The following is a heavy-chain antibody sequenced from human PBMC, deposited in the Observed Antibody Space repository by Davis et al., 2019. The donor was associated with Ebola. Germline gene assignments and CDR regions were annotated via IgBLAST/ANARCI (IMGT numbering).Heavy chain of an antibody. V-gene: IGHV1-46*01. D-gene: IGHD2-21*01. CDR2: INPSGGST. CDR1: GYTFTGYY. Sequence: ASVKVSCKASGYTFTGYYMHWVRQAPGQGLEWMGIINPSGGSTSYAQKFQDRVTMTRDTSISTGYMDLSNLTSDDTAVYYCRVVVDEYFEYWAQGTLVSVSS. CDR3: RVVVDEYFEY. J-gene: IGHJ4*02.